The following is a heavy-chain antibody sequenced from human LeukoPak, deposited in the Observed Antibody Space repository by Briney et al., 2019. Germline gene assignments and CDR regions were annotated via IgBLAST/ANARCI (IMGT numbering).Heavy chain of an antibody. CDR1: GYTFTGYY. CDR2: INPSGGST. V-gene: IGHV1-46*01. CDR3: ARDPDIVVVPAAWAFDY. J-gene: IGHJ4*02. D-gene: IGHD2-2*01. Sequence: GASVKVSCKASGYTFTGYYMHWVRQAPGQGLEWMVIINPSGGSTSYAQKFQGRVTMTRDTSTSTVYMELSSLRSEDTAVYYCARDPDIVVVPAAWAFDYWGQGTLVTVSS.